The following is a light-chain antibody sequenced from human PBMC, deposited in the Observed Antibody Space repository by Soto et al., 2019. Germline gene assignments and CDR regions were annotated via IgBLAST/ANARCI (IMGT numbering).Light chain of an antibody. CDR3: QSYDNSHDWDVV. Sequence: QSVLTQPPSVSGAPGQRVTISYTGSSSNIGAGYAVHWYQQLPGTAPKLLISDNNNRPSGVPDRFSGSKSGTSAFLAITGLQAEDEADYYCQSYDNSHDWDVVFGGGTKLTVL. J-gene: IGLJ2*01. V-gene: IGLV1-40*01. CDR1: SSNIGAGYA. CDR2: DNN.